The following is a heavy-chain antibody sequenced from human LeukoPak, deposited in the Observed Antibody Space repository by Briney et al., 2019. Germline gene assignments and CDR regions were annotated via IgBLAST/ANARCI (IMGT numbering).Heavy chain of an antibody. V-gene: IGHV4-39*01. D-gene: IGHD2-2*01. CDR3: ARHDCSCTSCPTGLFDY. J-gene: IGHJ4*02. CDR1: GGSISSSSYY. CDR2: IYYSGST. Sequence: SSETLSLTCTVSGGSISSSSYYWGWIRQPPGKGLEWIGSIYYSGSTYYNPSLKSRVTISVDTSKNQFSLKLSSVTAADTAVYYCARHDCSCTSCPTGLFDYWGQGTLVTVSS.